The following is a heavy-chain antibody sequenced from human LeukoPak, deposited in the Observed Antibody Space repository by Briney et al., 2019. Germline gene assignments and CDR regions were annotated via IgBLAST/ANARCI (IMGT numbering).Heavy chain of an antibody. D-gene: IGHD3-3*01. J-gene: IGHJ4*02. V-gene: IGHV5-51*01. Sequence: GESLKIPCRGSGYNFTTHWIGWVRQMPGKGLEWMGIIYPGDSDTRYSPSFQGQVTISADKSISTAHLQWSSLKASDTAMYYCARGIGVFFFDYWAQGTLVTVSS. CDR1: GYNFTTHW. CDR2: IYPGDSDT. CDR3: ARGIGVFFFDY.